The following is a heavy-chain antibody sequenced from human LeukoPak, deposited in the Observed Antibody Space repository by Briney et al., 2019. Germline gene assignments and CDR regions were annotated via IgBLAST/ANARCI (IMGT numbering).Heavy chain of an antibody. J-gene: IGHJ4*02. D-gene: IGHD1-26*01. V-gene: IGHV1-8*02. CDR3: ARGRFRWELEIRDFDY. CDR2: MNPNSGNT. Sequence: ASVKVSCKASGGTFSSYAINWVRQATGQGLEWMGWMNPNSGNTGYAQKFQGRVTMTRDTSISTAYMELSRLRSEDTAVYYCARGRFRWELEIRDFDYWGQGTLVTVSS. CDR1: GGTFSSYA.